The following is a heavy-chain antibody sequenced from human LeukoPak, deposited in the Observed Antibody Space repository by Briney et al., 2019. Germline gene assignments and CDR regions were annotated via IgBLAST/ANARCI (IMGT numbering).Heavy chain of an antibody. J-gene: IGHJ4*02. CDR3: PRESGAFCPFGY. CDR2: VSLTGET. Sequence: PSETLSLTCGVSGGSISSTNCWSWVRQPPGQGLEWIGEVSLTGETNYNPSLNGRVTMSPDGSRNQLSLTLTSGTAAGKTICYSPRESGAFCPFGYWGQGTLVIVPP. D-gene: IGHD1-26*01. CDR1: GGSISSTNC. V-gene: IGHV4-4*02.